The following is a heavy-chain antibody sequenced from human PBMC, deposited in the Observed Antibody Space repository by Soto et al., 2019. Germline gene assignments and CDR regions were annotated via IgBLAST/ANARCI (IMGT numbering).Heavy chain of an antibody. J-gene: IGHJ3*01. V-gene: IGHV4-30-4*01. CDR2: IYYSGST. CDR3: AREVDLASVSDALDV. Sequence: PSETLSLTCTVSGGSISSGDYYWSWIRQPPGKGLEWIGYIYYSGSTYYNPSLKSRVTISVDTSKNQFSLKLSSVTAADTAVYYCAREVDLASVSDALDVWGQGQWSPSPQ. CDR1: GGSISSGDYY. D-gene: IGHD2-15*01.